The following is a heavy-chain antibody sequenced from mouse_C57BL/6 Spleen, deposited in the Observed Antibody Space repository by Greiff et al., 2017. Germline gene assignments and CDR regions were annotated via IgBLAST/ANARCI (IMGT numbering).Heavy chain of an antibody. CDR2: IYPGSGST. V-gene: IGHV1-55*01. D-gene: IGHD2-5*01. CDR1: GYTFTSYW. Sequence: QVQLKQPGAELVKPGASVKMSCKASGYTFTSYWITWVKPRPGQGLEWIGDIYPGSGSTNYNEKFKSKATLTVDTSSSTAYMQLSSLTSEDSAVYYCARSQSNYVAWFAYWGQGTLVTVSA. J-gene: IGHJ3*01. CDR3: ARSQSNYVAWFAY.